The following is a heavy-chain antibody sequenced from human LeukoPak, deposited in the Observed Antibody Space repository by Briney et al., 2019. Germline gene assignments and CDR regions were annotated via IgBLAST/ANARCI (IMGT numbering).Heavy chain of an antibody. CDR1: GFTFGDYA. J-gene: IGHJ3*02. CDR3: ARRAVASQAFDI. CDR2: IRSKAYSATA. V-gene: IGHV3-49*04. Sequence: PGGSLRLSCTASGFTFGDYAMSWVRHAPGKGLEWVGFIRSKAYSATAEYATSVKGRFSISRDDSKSIAYLQMNGLKTEDTAVYYCARRAVASQAFDIWGQGTMVAVSS. D-gene: IGHD6-19*01.